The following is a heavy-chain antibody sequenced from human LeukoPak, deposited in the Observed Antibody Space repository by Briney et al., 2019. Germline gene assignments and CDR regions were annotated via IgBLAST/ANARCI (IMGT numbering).Heavy chain of an antibody. CDR3: SRFTQQPLTDYYYMDV. Sequence: GGSLRLSCAASGFTFNIYGMHWVRQAPGKGLEWVAFIWYDGSKKYYADSVKGRFTISRDNAKNTLYLQINSLRAEDTAVYHCSRFTQQPLTDYYYMDVWGKGTTVTVSS. CDR1: GFTFNIYG. D-gene: IGHD7-27*01. J-gene: IGHJ6*03. CDR2: IWYDGSKK. V-gene: IGHV3-33*03.